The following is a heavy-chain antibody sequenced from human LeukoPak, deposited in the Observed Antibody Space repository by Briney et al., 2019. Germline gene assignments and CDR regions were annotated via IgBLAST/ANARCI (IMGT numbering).Heavy chain of an antibody. Sequence: SETLSLTCAVYGGSFSGYYWSWTRQPPGKGLEWIGEINHSGSTNYNPSLKSRVTISVDTSKNQFSLKLSSVTAADTAVYYCARGPRWLGQYFQHWGQGTLVTVSS. V-gene: IGHV4-34*01. J-gene: IGHJ1*01. D-gene: IGHD6-19*01. CDR3: ARGPRWLGQYFQH. CDR1: GGSFSGYY. CDR2: INHSGST.